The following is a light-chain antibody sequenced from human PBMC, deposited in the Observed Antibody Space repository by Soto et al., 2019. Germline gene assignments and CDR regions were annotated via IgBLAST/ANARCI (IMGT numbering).Light chain of an antibody. V-gene: IGKV3-20*01. CDR3: QQYGSSPPYT. CDR2: GAS. Sequence: EIVLTQSPGTLSLSPGERATLSCRASQSVSSSYLAWYQQKPGQDHRLLIYGASSRATGIPDRFSGSGSGTDFTLTISRLEPEDCSVYYCQQYGSSPPYTFGQGTKLEI. J-gene: IGKJ2*01. CDR1: QSVSSSY.